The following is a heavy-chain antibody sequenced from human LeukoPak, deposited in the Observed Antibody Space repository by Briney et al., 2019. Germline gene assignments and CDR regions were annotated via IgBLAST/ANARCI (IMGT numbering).Heavy chain of an antibody. CDR3: ARALGAAVAGSLDY. Sequence: GGSLRLSCAASGFTFSSYGMHWVRQAPGKGLEWVAVIWYGGSNKYYADSVKGRFTISRDNSKNTLYLQMNSLRAEDTAVYYCARALGAAVAGSLDYWGQGTLVTVSS. V-gene: IGHV3-33*08. CDR2: IWYGGSNK. J-gene: IGHJ4*02. CDR1: GFTFSSYG. D-gene: IGHD6-19*01.